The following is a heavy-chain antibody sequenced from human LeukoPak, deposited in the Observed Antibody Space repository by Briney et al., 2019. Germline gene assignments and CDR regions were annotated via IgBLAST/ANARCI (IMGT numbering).Heavy chain of an antibody. J-gene: IGHJ4*02. Sequence: PGGSLRLSCAASGFTFSSYAMSWVRQAPGKGLEWVSAISGSGGSTYYADSVKGRFTISRDNAKNSLYLQMNSLRAEDTAVYYCARLSRGYSGYEPYWGQGTLVTVSS. CDR1: GFTFSSYA. V-gene: IGHV3-23*01. CDR2: ISGSGGST. CDR3: ARLSRGYSGYEPY. D-gene: IGHD5-12*01.